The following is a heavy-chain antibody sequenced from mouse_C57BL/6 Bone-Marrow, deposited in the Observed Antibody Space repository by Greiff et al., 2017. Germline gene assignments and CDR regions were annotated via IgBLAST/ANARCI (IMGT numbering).Heavy chain of an antibody. D-gene: IGHD2-4*01. J-gene: IGHJ2*01. V-gene: IGHV2-9-1*01. Sequence: VQLQQSGPGLVAPSQSLSITCTVSGFSLPSYAISWVRQPPGKGLEWLGVIWTGGGTNYNSSLKSRLSISKDNSKSQVFVKMNSLQTDDTARYYCARNLYDYGGRDGSFAYWGQGTTLTVSS. CDR2: IWTGGGT. CDR3: ARNLYDYGGRDGSFAY. CDR1: GFSLPSYA.